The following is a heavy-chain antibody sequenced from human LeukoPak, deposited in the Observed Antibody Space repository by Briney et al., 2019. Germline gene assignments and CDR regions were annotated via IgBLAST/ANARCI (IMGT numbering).Heavy chain of an antibody. D-gene: IGHD1-20*01. CDR2: ISGTTGRT. V-gene: IGHV3-23*01. Sequence: GGSLRLSCATSGFTFTSHAMTWVRQAPGKGLEWVSGISGTTGRTFYGDSVKGRFTVSRDNSRDTLYLQMNSLRAEDTAVYYCARDHNWAFDSWGQGTLVTVSS. CDR3: ARDHNWAFDS. J-gene: IGHJ4*02. CDR1: GFTFTSHA.